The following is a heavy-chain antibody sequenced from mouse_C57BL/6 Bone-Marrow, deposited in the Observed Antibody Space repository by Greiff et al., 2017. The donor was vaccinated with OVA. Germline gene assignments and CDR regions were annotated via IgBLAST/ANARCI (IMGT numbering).Heavy chain of an antibody. D-gene: IGHD4-1*01. CDR3: ARRANWDVFAY. CDR2: ISRGGGYT. Sequence: DVQLVESGGDLVKPGGSLKLSCAASGFTFSSYGMSWVRQTPDKRLEWVATISRGGGYTYYPDSVKGRFTISRDNAKNTLYLQMSSLKSEDTAMDYCARRANWDVFAYWGQRTLVTVSA. V-gene: IGHV5-6*01. J-gene: IGHJ3*01. CDR1: GFTFSSYG.